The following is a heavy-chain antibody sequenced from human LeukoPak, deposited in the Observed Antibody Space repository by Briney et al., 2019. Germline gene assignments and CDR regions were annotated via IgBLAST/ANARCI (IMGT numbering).Heavy chain of an antibody. Sequence: GESLKIYFKGSGYSFTSYWIGWVRQVPGKGLEWMGIIYPGDSDTRYSPSFQGQVTISADKSISTAYLQWSSLKASDTAMYYCARVEAVAGSNWFDPWGQGTLVTVSS. D-gene: IGHD6-19*01. V-gene: IGHV5-51*01. CDR2: IYPGDSDT. J-gene: IGHJ5*02. CDR3: ARVEAVAGSNWFDP. CDR1: GYSFTSYW.